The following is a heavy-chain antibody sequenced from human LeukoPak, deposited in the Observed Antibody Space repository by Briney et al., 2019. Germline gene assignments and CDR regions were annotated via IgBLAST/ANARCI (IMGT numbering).Heavy chain of an antibody. CDR2: IKQDGSEK. Sequence: GGSLRLSCAASGFTFSSYWMSWVRQAPGQELEWVANIKQDGSEKYYVDSVKGRFTISRDNAKNSLYLQMNSLRAEDTAVYYCARDEDIAAAGTDFDYWGQGTLVTVSS. V-gene: IGHV3-7*04. J-gene: IGHJ4*02. CDR3: ARDEDIAAAGTDFDY. D-gene: IGHD6-13*01. CDR1: GFTFSSYW.